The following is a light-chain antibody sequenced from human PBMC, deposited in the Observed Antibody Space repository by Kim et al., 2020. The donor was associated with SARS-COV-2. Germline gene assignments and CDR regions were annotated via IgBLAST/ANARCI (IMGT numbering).Light chain of an antibody. J-gene: IGKJ1*01. CDR2: GAL. Sequence: DIQMTQSPSSLSASVGDRVTITCRAGQSICTYLNWYQQKPGKAPKLLIYGALYLQSGVPSRFSGSGSVTDFTLTISSLQPEDFATYYCHQSYNIPWTFGQGTRVEIK. V-gene: IGKV1-39*01. CDR1: QSICTY. CDR3: HQSYNIPWT.